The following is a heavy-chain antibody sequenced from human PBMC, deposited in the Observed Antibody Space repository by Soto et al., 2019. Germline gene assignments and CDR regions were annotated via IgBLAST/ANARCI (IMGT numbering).Heavy chain of an antibody. CDR3: AKSTYEDFWWGSF. CDR2: MNPNTGGA. V-gene: IGHV1-2*02. D-gene: IGHD3-3*01. Sequence: SSVKVSCKTSGYTFADFYIHWVRQAPGQGFEWMGWMNPNTGGAVYAQKFLGRVAMTRDTSISTAYMELSRLSSNDTAVYFCAKSTYEDFWWGSFWG. CDR1: GYTFADFY. J-gene: IGHJ2*01.